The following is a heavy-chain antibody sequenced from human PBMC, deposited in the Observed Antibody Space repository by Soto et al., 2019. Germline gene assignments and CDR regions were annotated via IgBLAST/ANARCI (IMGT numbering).Heavy chain of an antibody. J-gene: IGHJ4*02. V-gene: IGHV3-23*01. CDR2: IGASGGDT. CDR3: AKHWSADY. Sequence: EVRLLESGGGLVHPGGSLRLSCAASGFIFNNYAMTWVRQAPGKGLEWVSAIGASGGDTYYADSVKGRFTISRDNSKNTLYLRMSSLRAEDTAVYYCAKHWSADYWGQGTLVTVSS. CDR1: GFIFNNYA. D-gene: IGHD1-1*01.